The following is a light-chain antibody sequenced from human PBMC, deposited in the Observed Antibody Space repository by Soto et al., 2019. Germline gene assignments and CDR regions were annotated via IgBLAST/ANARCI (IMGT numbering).Light chain of an antibody. V-gene: IGKV3-15*01. Sequence: EIVMTQSPATLPVSPGERATLSCRASQSVSSNLAWYQQKPGQAPRLLIYGASTRATGIPARCSGSGAGTEFTLTISSLQSEDFAIYYCLQYNSWPTFGQGTKVDI. CDR3: LQYNSWPT. CDR2: GAS. J-gene: IGKJ1*01. CDR1: QSVSSN.